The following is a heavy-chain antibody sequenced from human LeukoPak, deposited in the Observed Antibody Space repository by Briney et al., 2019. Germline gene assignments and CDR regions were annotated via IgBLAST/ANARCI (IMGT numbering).Heavy chain of an antibody. CDR2: IIPIFGTA. Sequence: AVKVSCKASGGTFSSYAISWVRQAPGQGLEWMGGIIPIFGTANYAQKFQGRVTITADESTSTAYMELSSLRSEDTAVYYCARVYPHNWNDAGDYFDYWGQGTLVTVSS. CDR1: GGTFSSYA. J-gene: IGHJ4*02. V-gene: IGHV1-69*01. CDR3: ARVYPHNWNDAGDYFDY. D-gene: IGHD1-1*01.